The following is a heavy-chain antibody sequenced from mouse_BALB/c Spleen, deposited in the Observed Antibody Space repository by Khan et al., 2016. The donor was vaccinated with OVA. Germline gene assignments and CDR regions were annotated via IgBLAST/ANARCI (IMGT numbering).Heavy chain of an antibody. CDR1: GYTFTNYW. Sequence: VQLQQSGAELAKPGASVKMSCKASGYTFTNYWMHWVKQRPGQGLEWIGYINPSTDYTEYNQKFKDKATLTADKSSSTAYMPLSSLTSEDSAVYYCVNHGSSSAWFTYWGQGTLVTVSA. CDR2: INPSTDYT. D-gene: IGHD1-1*01. CDR3: VNHGSSSAWFTY. J-gene: IGHJ3*01. V-gene: IGHV1-7*01.